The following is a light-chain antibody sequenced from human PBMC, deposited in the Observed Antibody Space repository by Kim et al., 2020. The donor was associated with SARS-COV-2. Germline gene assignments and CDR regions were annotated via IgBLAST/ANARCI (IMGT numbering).Light chain of an antibody. J-gene: IGKJ2*01. Sequence: AIRMTQSPSSISASTGDRVTITCRASQGISNNLAWYQQKPGKAPKLLMYAASTLQSGVPSRFSGSGSGTDFTLIISSLQSEDFATYYGQQYNSYPFTFGQGTKLEI. CDR3: QQYNSYPFT. V-gene: IGKV1-8*01. CDR2: AAS. CDR1: QGISNN.